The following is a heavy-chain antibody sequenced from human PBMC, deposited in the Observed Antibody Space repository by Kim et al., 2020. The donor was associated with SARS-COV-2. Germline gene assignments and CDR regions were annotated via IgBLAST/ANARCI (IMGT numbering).Heavy chain of an antibody. CDR3: AKDLRGWGWAYFDY. J-gene: IGHJ4*02. CDR1: GFTFSSYG. CDR2: ISYDGSNK. Sequence: GGSLRLSCAASGFTFSSYGMHWVRQAPGKGLEWVAVISYDGSNKYYADSVKGRFTISRDNSKNTLYLQMNSLRAEDTAVYYCAKDLRGWGWAYFDYWGQG. V-gene: IGHV3-30*18. D-gene: IGHD7-27*01.